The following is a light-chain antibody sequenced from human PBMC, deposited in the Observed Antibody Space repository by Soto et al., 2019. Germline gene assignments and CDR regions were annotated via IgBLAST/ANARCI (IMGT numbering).Light chain of an antibody. CDR2: DAS. CDR1: QDITKS. Sequence: DIQLTQSPSSLSASVGDRVTITCQASQDITKSLNWYQQKPGKAPNLLIYDASNLETGVPSNFSGSGSGTDSTFTITSLQPEDMATYYCQQYHNLPFTFGPGTKVEIK. CDR3: QQYHNLPFT. J-gene: IGKJ3*01. V-gene: IGKV1-33*01.